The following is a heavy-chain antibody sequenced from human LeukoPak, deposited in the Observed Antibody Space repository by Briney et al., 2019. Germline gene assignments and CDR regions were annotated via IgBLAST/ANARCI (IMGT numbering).Heavy chain of an antibody. Sequence: GGSLRLSCAASGFTFSCYWMHWVRQAPGKGLVWVSRINSDGSSTSYADSVKGRFTISRDNAKNTLYLQMNSLRAEDTAVYYCARGPPSPYYDSSGYLGDWGQGTLVTVSS. CDR2: INSDGSST. CDR1: GFTFSCYW. V-gene: IGHV3-74*01. D-gene: IGHD3-22*01. J-gene: IGHJ4*02. CDR3: ARGPPSPYYDSSGYLGD.